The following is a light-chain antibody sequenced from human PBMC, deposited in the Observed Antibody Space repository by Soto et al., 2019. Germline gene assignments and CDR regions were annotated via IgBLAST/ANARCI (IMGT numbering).Light chain of an antibody. Sequence: DIQMTQSPSTLAASVGDTVTMTCRSSSKWLAWYQKKPGKAPKLLIYDVSNLERGVPPRFSGSGSGTEFTLTISSLQPEDFATYYCLQHNSYPRTFGQGTKVEIK. J-gene: IGKJ1*01. V-gene: IGKV1-5*01. CDR2: DVS. CDR1: SSKW. CDR3: LQHNSYPRT.